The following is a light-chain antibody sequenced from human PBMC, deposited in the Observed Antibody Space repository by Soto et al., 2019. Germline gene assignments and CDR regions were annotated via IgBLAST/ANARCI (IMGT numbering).Light chain of an antibody. CDR1: QSITSY. V-gene: IGKV1-39*01. CDR3: QQSYSSPPGYT. J-gene: IGKJ2*01. CDR2: AAS. Sequence: DIQMTQSPSSLSASVGDRVTITCRASQSITSYLNWYQQRPGKAPKLLIYAASSLQSGVPSRFSGSGSGTDFTLTISSLQPEDFAVYFCQQSYSSPPGYTFGQGTKLEIK.